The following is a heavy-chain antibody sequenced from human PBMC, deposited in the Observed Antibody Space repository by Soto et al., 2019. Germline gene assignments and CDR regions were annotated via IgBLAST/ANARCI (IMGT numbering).Heavy chain of an antibody. J-gene: IGHJ4*02. V-gene: IGHV3-23*01. CDR3: AKDPSYYGGNLRGSYFDY. CDR1: GFTFSTCA. D-gene: IGHD4-17*01. Sequence: GGSLRLSCAASGFTFSTCAMSWVRQAPGKGLEWVSSIGGSGGRTYQADSVKGRFTISRDDSKNTLYLQMNSLRAEDTAVYYCAKDPSYYGGNLRGSYFDYWGQGTLVTVSS. CDR2: IGGSGGRT.